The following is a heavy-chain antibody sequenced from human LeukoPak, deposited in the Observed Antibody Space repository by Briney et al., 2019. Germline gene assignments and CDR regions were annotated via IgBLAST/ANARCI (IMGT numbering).Heavy chain of an antibody. D-gene: IGHD2-15*01. V-gene: IGHV4-59*01. Sequence: PETLSLTCTVSGGSISSYYWSWIRQPPGKGLEWIGYIYYSGSTNYNPSLKSRVTISVDTSKNQFSLKLSSVTAADTAVYYCARETCSGGSCFQFDFWGQGTLVTVSS. J-gene: IGHJ4*02. CDR3: ARETCSGGSCFQFDF. CDR2: IYYSGST. CDR1: GGSISSYY.